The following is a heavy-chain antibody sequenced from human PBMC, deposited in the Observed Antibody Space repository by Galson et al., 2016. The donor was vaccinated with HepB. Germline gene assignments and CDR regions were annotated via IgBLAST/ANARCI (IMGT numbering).Heavy chain of an antibody. CDR1: GVTFSSFA. V-gene: IGHV1-69*05. D-gene: IGHD5-12*01. Sequence: SVKVSCKASGVTFSSFAINWVRQAPGQGLEWMGGIIPGFRTADSAQRFQGRVSMTTDTSTSTAYMELRSLRSDDTAVYYCAGGRGYSGYDYYYYYGMDVWGQGTMVTVSS. J-gene: IGHJ6*02. CDR3: AGGRGYSGYDYYYYYGMDV. CDR2: IIPGFRTA.